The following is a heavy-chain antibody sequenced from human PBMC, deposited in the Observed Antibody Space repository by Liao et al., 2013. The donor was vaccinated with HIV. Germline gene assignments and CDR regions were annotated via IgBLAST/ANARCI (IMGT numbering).Heavy chain of an antibody. CDR3: ARDFHPHWGFGPYAKFDY. CDR1: GGSISGSVYY. Sequence: QVQLQESGPGLVTVSETMSLTCSVSGGSISGSVYYWGWIRQPPGKGLEWIGTIGLVYYSGTTHYNPSLKSRVSISVDTSRNQFSLRVTSVTAADTAVYYCARDFHPHWGFGPYAKFDYWGQGTLVTVSS. D-gene: IGHD7-27*01. V-gene: IGHV4-39*07. CDR2: VYYSGTT. J-gene: IGHJ4*02.